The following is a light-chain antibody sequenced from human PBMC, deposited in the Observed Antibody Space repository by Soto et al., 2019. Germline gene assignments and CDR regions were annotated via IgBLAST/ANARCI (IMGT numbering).Light chain of an antibody. Sequence: DVVLNQSPLSLPVTLGQPASISCRSTQSIVYSDGNIYLNWFQQRPGQSPRRLIYKVSNRDSGVPDRFSGSGSGTDFTLKISRVEAEDVGVYYCMQGTHWPPITFGQGTRLQMK. CDR2: KVS. J-gene: IGKJ5*01. CDR1: QSIVYSDGNIY. CDR3: MQGTHWPPIT. V-gene: IGKV2-30*01.